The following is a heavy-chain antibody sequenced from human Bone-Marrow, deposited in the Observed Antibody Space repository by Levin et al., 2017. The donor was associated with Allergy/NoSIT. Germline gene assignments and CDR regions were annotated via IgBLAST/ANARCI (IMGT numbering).Heavy chain of an antibody. CDR2: ISSNGGST. J-gene: IGHJ6*03. V-gene: IGHV3-64D*06. D-gene: IGHD6-6*01. CDR3: VKRSSSGQNYYYYYMDV. Sequence: GESLKISCSASGFTFSSYAMHWVRQAPGKGLEYVSAISSNGGSTYYADSVKGRFTISRDNSKNTLYLQMSSLRAEDTAVYHCVKRSSSGQNYYYYYMDVWGKGTTVTVSS. CDR1: GFTFSSYA.